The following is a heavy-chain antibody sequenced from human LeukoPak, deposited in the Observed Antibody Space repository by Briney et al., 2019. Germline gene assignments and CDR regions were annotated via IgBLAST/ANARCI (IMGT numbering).Heavy chain of an antibody. CDR3: ARRVATLPVYAFDV. J-gene: IGHJ3*01. CDR2: IYYTGGT. CDR1: GGSMNTYY. V-gene: IGHV4-59*08. D-gene: IGHD1-1*01. Sequence: SETLSLTCTVSGGSMNTYYWTWIRQPPGKGLEWIGYIYYTGGTNSNPSLRSRVTISLDMSKNQFSLRLNSMSAADTAVYYCARRVATLPVYAFDVWGQGPMVSVYS.